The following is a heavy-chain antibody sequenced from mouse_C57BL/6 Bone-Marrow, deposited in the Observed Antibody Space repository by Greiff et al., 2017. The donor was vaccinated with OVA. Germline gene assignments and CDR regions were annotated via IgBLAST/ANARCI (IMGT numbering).Heavy chain of an antibody. V-gene: IGHV1-55*01. J-gene: IGHJ4*01. CDR2: IYPGSGST. D-gene: IGHD2-4*01. CDR1: GYTFTSYW. CDR3: ADYDYDEGAMDY. Sequence: LQQPGAELVKPGASVKMSCKASGYTFTSYWITWVKQRPGQGLEWIGDIYPGSGSTNYNEKFKSKATLTVDTSSSTAYMQLSSLTSEDSAVYYCADYDYDEGAMDYWGQGTSVTVSS.